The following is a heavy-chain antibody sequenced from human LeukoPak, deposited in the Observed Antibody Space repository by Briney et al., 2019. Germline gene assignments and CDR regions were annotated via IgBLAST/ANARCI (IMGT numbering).Heavy chain of an antibody. CDR1: GFTFSRYG. V-gene: IGHV3-23*01. J-gene: IGHJ1*01. CDR2: IIGSGRGT. Sequence: GGSLRLSCAGSGFTFSRYGMAWVRQAPGKCLEWVSAIIGSGRGTEYAEFAKGRFTISRDNSRNTLFLDMTNVRAEGTVMYYFAADPNCDFIGAGGYWGRGTLVTVSS. CDR3: AADPNCDFIGAGGY. D-gene: IGHD2-8*01.